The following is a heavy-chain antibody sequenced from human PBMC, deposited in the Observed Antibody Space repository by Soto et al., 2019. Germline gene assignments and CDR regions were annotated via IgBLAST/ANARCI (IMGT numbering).Heavy chain of an antibody. D-gene: IGHD2-15*01. CDR3: AREGRREGAVTRD. CDR1: GDEFPGYG. Sequence: ASVQVACKPSGDEFPGYGITWVRQAPGHGLEWMGWISPYNGNTNYAQKLQDRVPMTTDTSTSTAYIDLRSLRSDDTAMYYCAREGRREGAVTRDWGQGTPVTLSS. CDR2: ISPYNGNT. V-gene: IGHV1-18*01. J-gene: IGHJ4*02.